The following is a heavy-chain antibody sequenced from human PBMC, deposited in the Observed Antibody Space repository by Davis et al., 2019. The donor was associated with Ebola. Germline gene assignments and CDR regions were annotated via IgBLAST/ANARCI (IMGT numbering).Heavy chain of an antibody. CDR2: INTNTGNP. J-gene: IGHJ4*02. D-gene: IGHD6-19*01. CDR1: GYTFTSYA. CDR3: ARHNAVGGAGTGGGENDY. Sequence: ASVKVSCKASGYTFTSYAMNWVRQAPGQGLEWMGWINTNTGNPTYAQGFTGRFVFSLDTSVSTAYLQWSSLKASDTAMYYCARHNAVGGAGTGGGENDYWGQGTLVTVSS. V-gene: IGHV7-4-1*02.